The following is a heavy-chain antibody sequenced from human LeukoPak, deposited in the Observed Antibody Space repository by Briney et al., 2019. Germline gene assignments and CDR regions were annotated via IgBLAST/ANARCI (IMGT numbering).Heavy chain of an antibody. J-gene: IGHJ4*02. D-gene: IGHD1/OR15-1a*01. CDR1: GGTFSSYA. CDR3: ARGGGRITGTGTDY. Sequence: GASVKVSRKASGGTFSSYAISWVRQAPGQGLEWMGRIIPILGIANYAQKFQGRVTITADKSTSTAYMELSSLRSEDTAVYYCARGGGRITGTGTDYWGQGTLVTVSS. CDR2: IIPILGIA. V-gene: IGHV1-69*04.